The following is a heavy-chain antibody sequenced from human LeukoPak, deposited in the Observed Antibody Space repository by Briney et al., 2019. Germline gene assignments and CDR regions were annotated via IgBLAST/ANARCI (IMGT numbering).Heavy chain of an antibody. CDR3: ARDLAYCSSTSCYYYYMDV. Sequence: PSETLSLTCTVSGSISRYYWSWIRQPPGKGLEWIGHIYYSGSTNYNPSLKSRATMSVDTSKNQFSLKLSSVTAADTAVYYCARDLAYCSSTSCYYYYMDVWGKGTTVTVSS. V-gene: IGHV4-59*12. D-gene: IGHD2-2*01. CDR1: GSISRYY. CDR2: IYYSGST. J-gene: IGHJ6*03.